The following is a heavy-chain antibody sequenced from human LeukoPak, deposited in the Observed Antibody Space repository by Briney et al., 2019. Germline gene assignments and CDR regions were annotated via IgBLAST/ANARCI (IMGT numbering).Heavy chain of an antibody. CDR2: ISGSGGST. Sequence: PGGSLRLSCAASGFTFSSYGMSWVRQAPGKGLEWVSAISGSGGSTYYADSVKGRFTISRDNSKNTLYLQMNSLRAEDTAVYYCAKGGARRYFDWLLSVVDNYFDYWGQGTLVTVSS. CDR1: GFTFSSYG. D-gene: IGHD3-9*01. J-gene: IGHJ4*02. V-gene: IGHV3-23*01. CDR3: AKGGARRYFDWLLSVVDNYFDY.